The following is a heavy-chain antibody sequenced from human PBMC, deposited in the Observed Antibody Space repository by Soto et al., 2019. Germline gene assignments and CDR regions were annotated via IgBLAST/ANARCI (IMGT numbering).Heavy chain of an antibody. Sequence: GGSLRLSCAASGFTFSGSTMHWVRQASGKGLEWVGRIRRKGSSYVRQNGASVKGRFTISRDDTKNTAYLKMNNLKTEDTAVYYCTTVPSGYYTLGWFDPGGQGPLVTVSS. CDR3: TTVPSGYYTLGWFDP. D-gene: IGHD3-3*01. CDR1: GFTFSGST. J-gene: IGHJ5*02. CDR2: IRRKGSSYVR. V-gene: IGHV3-73*01.